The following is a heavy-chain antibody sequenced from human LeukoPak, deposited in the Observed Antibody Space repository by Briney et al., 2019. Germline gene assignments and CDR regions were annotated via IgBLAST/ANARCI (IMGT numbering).Heavy chain of an antibody. V-gene: IGHV4-31*03. CDR1: GGSISSGGYY. J-gene: IGHJ5*02. CDR2: IYYSGST. CDR3: ARDLRNWFDP. Sequence: SQTLSLTCTVSGGSISSGGYYWSWIRQHPGKGLEWIGYIYYSGSTYYNPSLKSRVTISVDTSKNQFSLKLSSVTAADAAVYYCARDLRNWFDPWGQGTLVTVSS.